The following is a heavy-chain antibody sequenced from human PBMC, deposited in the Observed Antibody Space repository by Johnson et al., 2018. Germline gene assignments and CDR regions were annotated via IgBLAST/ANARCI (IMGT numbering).Heavy chain of an antibody. D-gene: IGHD3-16*01. CDR3: AKDLKAGPRGV. Sequence: VQLGQAGGDLVQPGGSLRLSCAASGFTFSSYAMGWVRQAPGKGLEWVSTIIGTGRSTYNADSVKGRFTISRDNSKNTLYLQMNSLRAEDTALYYCAKDLKAGPRGVWGQGTMVTVSS. V-gene: IGHV3-23*04. J-gene: IGHJ3*01. CDR2: IIGTGRST. CDR1: GFTFSSYA.